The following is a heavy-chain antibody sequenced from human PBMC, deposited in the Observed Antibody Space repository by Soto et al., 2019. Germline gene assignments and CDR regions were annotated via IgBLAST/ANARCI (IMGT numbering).Heavy chain of an antibody. CDR2: TYYSGNP. CDR3: ARVIGGYDYYYYYGMDV. D-gene: IGHD5-12*01. J-gene: IGHJ6*02. CDR1: GDTISTGGYT. Sequence: PSETLSLTCDVSGDTISTGGYTWAWIRQPPGKALEWIGYTYYSGNPNYNPSLKSRVTISVARSKNQFFLKLRSVTAADTAVYYCARVIGGYDYYYYYGMDVWGQGTTVTVSS. V-gene: IGHV4-30-2*01.